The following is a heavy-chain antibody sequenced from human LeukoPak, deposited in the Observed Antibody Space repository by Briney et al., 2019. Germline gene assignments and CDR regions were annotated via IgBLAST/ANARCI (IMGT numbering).Heavy chain of an antibody. CDR1: GFNG. D-gene: IGHD1-1*01. V-gene: IGHV3-30*02. Sequence: GGSLRLSCAVSGFNGMHWVRQAPGRGLEWVAFMQYDGSDKSYADSVKGRFTISRDNSKNTLYLQMNSLRPEDTAVYYCARDPNWNDGWNWFDPWGQGTLVTVSS. J-gene: IGHJ5*02. CDR2: MQYDGSDK. CDR3: ARDPNWNDGWNWFDP.